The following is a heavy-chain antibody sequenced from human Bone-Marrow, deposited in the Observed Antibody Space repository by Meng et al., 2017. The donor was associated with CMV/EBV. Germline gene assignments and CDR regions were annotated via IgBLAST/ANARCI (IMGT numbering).Heavy chain of an antibody. V-gene: IGHV3-48*03. CDR1: GFTFSSYE. CDR3: AGADGGSLSWYYGMDV. J-gene: IGHJ6*02. D-gene: IGHD3-16*01. Sequence: GESLKISCAASGFTFSSYEMNWVRQAPGKGLEWVSYISSSGSTIYYADSVKGRFTISRDNAKNSLYLQMNSLRAEDTAVYYCAGADGGSLSWYYGMDVWGQGTTVTVSS. CDR2: ISSSGSTI.